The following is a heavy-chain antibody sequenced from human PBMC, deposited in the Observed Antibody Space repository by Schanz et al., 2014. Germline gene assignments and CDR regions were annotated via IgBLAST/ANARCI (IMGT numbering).Heavy chain of an antibody. D-gene: IGHD2-21*01. CDR1: GYTFTSDS. Sequence: QVQLVQSGAEVKKPGASVKVSCKASGYTFTSDSMHWVRQAPGQGLEWMGWISPYNGNTNYAPKVQDRVPMTTDTPTSTAYMQLRGLRSDDTAIYYCARGDKTFDAWGQGTLVTVSS. J-gene: IGHJ5*02. CDR3: ARGDKTFDA. CDR2: ISPYNGNT. V-gene: IGHV1-18*04.